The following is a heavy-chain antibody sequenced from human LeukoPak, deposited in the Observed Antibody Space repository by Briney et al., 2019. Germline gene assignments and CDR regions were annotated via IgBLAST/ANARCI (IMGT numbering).Heavy chain of an antibody. Sequence: ASVKVSCKASGYTFTSYGISWVQQAPGQGLEWMGWISAYNGNTNYAQKLQGRVTMTTDTSTSTAYMELRSLRSDDTAVYYCARDRSSSWYGPIDYWGQGTLVTVSS. CDR1: GYTFTSYG. D-gene: IGHD6-13*01. CDR2: ISAYNGNT. J-gene: IGHJ4*02. CDR3: ARDRSSSWYGPIDY. V-gene: IGHV1-18*01.